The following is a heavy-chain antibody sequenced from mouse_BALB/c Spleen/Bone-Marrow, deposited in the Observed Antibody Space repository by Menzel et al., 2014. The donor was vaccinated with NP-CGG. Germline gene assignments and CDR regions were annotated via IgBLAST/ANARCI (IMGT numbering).Heavy chain of an antibody. D-gene: IGHD1-1*01. Sequence: DVKLVESGGGLVQPGGSPKLSCPASGFDFSGYWMSWVRQAPGKGLEWIGEINPDSTTINYAPSRKDKFIISRDNAKNTLFLQMSKVRSEDTALYYCARLSYYGRFAYWGQGTLVTVSA. CDR3: ARLSYYGRFAY. V-gene: IGHV4-1*02. CDR1: GFDFSGYW. J-gene: IGHJ3*01. CDR2: INPDSTTI.